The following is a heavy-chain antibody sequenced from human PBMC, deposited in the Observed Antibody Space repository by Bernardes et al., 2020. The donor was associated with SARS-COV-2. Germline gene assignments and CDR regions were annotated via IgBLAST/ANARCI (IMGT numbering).Heavy chain of an antibody. D-gene: IGHD2-8*02. J-gene: IGHJ4*02. CDR1: GASFSVYP. V-gene: IGHV4-34*01. Sequence: TLYPTFALYGASFSVYPWSLMRQPPWKGLEWIGEIHQSGSTNYNPSLKSRVTLSVDTSKNQFSLNLSSLTAADTAVYYCARGRNSVNMILVVIGFTVYFDYWGQGTLVTVSS. CDR3: ARGRNSVNMILVVIGFTVYFDY. CDR2: IHQSGST.